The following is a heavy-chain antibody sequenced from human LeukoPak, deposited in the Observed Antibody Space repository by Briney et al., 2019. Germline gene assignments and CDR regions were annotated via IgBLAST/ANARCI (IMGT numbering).Heavy chain of an antibody. CDR3: ARDLRGMIVAVITANDY. V-gene: IGHV1-2*02. CDR1: GYTFTGYY. D-gene: IGHD3-22*01. J-gene: IGHJ4*02. Sequence: ASVKVSCKASGYTFTGYYMHWVRQAPGQGLEGMGWINPNSGGTNYAQKFQGRVTMTRDTSISTAYMELSRLRSDDTAVYYCARDLRGMIVAVITANDYWGQGTLVTVSS. CDR2: INPNSGGT.